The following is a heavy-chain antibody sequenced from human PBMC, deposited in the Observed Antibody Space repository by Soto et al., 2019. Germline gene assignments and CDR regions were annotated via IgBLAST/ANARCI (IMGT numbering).Heavy chain of an antibody. CDR2: IYYSGST. CDR3: ARLDGYDSKYFDL. D-gene: IGHD5-12*01. J-gene: IGHJ2*01. CDR1: GGSISSYY. Sequence: QVQLQESGPGLVKPSETLSLTCTVSGGSISSYYWSWIRQPPGKGLEWIGYIYYSGSTNYNPSLKSRATITVDTSKNQFSLKLSSVTAADTAVYYCARLDGYDSKYFDLGGRGTLVTVSS. V-gene: IGHV4-59*08.